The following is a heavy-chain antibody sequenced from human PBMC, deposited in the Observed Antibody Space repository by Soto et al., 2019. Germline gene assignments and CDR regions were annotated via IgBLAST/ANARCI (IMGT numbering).Heavy chain of an antibody. D-gene: IGHD4-4*01. CDR3: ARGALMTTVTTTTYYYYGMDV. J-gene: IGHJ6*02. CDR2: IYYSGST. Sequence: SETLSLTCTVSGGSISSGGYYWSWIRQHPGKGLEWIGYIYYSGSTYYNPSLKSRVTISVDTSKNQFSLKLSSVTAADTAVYYCARGALMTTVTTTTYYYYGMDVWGQGTTVTVSS. CDR1: GGSISSGGYY. V-gene: IGHV4-31*03.